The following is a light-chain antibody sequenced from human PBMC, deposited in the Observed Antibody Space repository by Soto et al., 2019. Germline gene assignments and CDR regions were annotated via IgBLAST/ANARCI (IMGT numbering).Light chain of an antibody. CDR2: EAS. CDR3: CSLTNGATWV. CDR1: NSDVGSHNF. V-gene: IGLV2-23*01. J-gene: IGLJ3*02. Sequence: QSALTQPASVSGSPGQSITISCTGTNSDVGSHNFVSWYQQYQGKAPKLLIYEASKRPSGLSNRFSGSKSGNTASLTISGLQAEDEADYYCCSLTNGATWVFGGGTKLNVL.